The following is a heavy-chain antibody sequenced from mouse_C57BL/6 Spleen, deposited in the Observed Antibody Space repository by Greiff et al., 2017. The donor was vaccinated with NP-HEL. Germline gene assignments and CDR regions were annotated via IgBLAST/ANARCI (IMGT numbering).Heavy chain of an antibody. V-gene: IGHV5-6*01. Sequence: EVQLVESGGDLVKPGGSLKLSCAASGFTFSSYGMSWVRQTPDKRLEWVATISSGGSYTYYPDSVKGRFTISRDNAKNTLYLQMSSLKSEDTAMYYCARAGTVVATDWYFDVWGTGTTVTVSS. CDR2: ISSGGSYT. CDR3: ARAGTVVATDWYFDV. D-gene: IGHD1-1*01. CDR1: GFTFSSYG. J-gene: IGHJ1*03.